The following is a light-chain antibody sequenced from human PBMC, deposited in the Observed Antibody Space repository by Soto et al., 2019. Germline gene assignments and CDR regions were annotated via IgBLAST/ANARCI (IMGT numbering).Light chain of an antibody. CDR2: GGS. CDR1: QSIGSY. V-gene: IGKV1-39*01. J-gene: IGKJ4*01. CDR3: HRFCTIPLS. Sequence: DIQMTQSPSSLSASVGDRVTITCRASQSIGSYLHWYQQKPGKAPNLLIHGGSILQSGVPPRFSGGGGGTYFTLTISSPPPEHFASYYCHRFCTIPLSLGGGTKVDIK.